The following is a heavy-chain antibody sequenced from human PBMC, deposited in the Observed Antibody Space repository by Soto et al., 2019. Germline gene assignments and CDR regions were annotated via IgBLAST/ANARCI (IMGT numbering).Heavy chain of an antibody. CDR2: INPNSGGT. J-gene: IGHJ5*02. CDR1: GYTFTGYY. CDR3: ARDGVAYCGGDCSTNWFDP. Sequence: ASVKVSCKASGYTFTGYYMHWVRQAPGKGLEWMGWINPNSGGTNYAQKFQGRVTMTRDTSISTAYMELSRLRSDDTAVYYCARDGVAYCGGDCSTNWFDPWGQGTLVTVSS. D-gene: IGHD2-21*02. V-gene: IGHV1-2*02.